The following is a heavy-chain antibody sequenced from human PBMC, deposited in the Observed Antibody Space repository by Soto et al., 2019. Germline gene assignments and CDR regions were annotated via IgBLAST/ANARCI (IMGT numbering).Heavy chain of an antibody. Sequence: PSEALSLTCTVSGGSVSSGSYYWSWIRQPPGKGLEWIGYIYYSGSTNYNPSLKSPVTISVDTSKNQFSLKLSSVSAADTAVYSCARVRVTMARGVNWFDPSGQETLVTVYS. V-gene: IGHV4-61*01. D-gene: IGHD3-10*01. CDR1: GGSVSSGSYY. CDR3: ARVRVTMARGVNWFDP. CDR2: IYYSGST. J-gene: IGHJ5*02.